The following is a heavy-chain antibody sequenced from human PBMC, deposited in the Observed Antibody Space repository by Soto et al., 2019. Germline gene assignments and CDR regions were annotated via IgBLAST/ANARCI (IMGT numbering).Heavy chain of an antibody. CDR3: TRPYGGDDWERAFDY. D-gene: IGHD5-12*01. Sequence: GGSLRLSCAASGFTFSGSAMHWVRQASGKGLEWVGRIRSKVNSYATTYAASVRGRFTISRDDSKNTAYLQMNSLKTEDTAVYYCTRPYGGDDWERAFDYWGQGILVTVSS. V-gene: IGHV3-73*01. CDR2: IRSKVNSYAT. CDR1: GFTFSGSA. J-gene: IGHJ4*02.